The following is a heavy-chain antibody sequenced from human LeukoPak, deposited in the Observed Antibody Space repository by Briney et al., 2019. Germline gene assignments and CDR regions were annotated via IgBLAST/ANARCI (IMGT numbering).Heavy chain of an antibody. CDR1: GYTFTSYD. J-gene: IGHJ4*02. D-gene: IGHD3-3*01. CDR3: ARGPYDFWSGYYDY. CDR2: MSPNSGNT. V-gene: IGHV1-8*01. Sequence: GASVKVSCKASGYTFTSYDINWVRQATGQGLEWMGWMSPNSGNTGYAQKFQGRVTMTRNTSISTAYMELSSLRSEDTAVYYCARGPYDFWSGYYDYWGQGTLVTVSS.